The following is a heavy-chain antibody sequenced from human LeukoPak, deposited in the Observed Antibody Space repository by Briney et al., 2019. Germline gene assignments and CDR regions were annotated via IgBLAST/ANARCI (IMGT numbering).Heavy chain of an antibody. CDR2: INPSSGST. J-gene: IGHJ3*02. CDR3: ARGNYGKATDI. V-gene: IGHV1-46*01. CDR1: GYTFSSY. Sequence: ASVKVSCKASGYTFSSYMHWVRQAPGQGLEWMGIINPSSGSTSDAQKFQDRVTMTRVTFTSTLYMELSSLRSEDTAVYYCARGNYGKATDIWGQGTMVTVSS. D-gene: IGHD4-11*01.